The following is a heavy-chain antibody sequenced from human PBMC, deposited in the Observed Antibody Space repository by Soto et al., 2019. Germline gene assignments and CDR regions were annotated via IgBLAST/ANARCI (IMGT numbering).Heavy chain of an antibody. CDR3: ARADSLYCSGGSCYENYFDY. J-gene: IGHJ4*02. V-gene: IGHV4-59*01. CDR1: GGSISSYY. CDR2: IYYSGST. D-gene: IGHD2-15*01. Sequence: SETLSLTCTVSGGSISSYYWSWIRQPPGKGLEWIGYIYYSGSTNYNPSLKSRVTISVDTSKNQFSLKLSSVTAADTAVYYCARADSLYCSGGSCYENYFDYWGQGTLVTVSS.